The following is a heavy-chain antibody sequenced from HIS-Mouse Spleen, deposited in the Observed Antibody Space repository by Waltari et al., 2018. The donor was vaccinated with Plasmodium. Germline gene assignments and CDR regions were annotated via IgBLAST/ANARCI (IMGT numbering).Heavy chain of an antibody. CDR1: GFTFSNAW. D-gene: IGHD3-10*01. V-gene: IGHV3-15*01. J-gene: IGHJ4*02. CDR3: TTEYYYGSGSYSFDY. Sequence: EVQLVESGGGLVKPGGSLRLSCAASGFTFSNAWMSWVRQAPGKGLEWVGRIKSKKDGGTTDYAAPVKGRFTISRDDSKNTLYLQMNSLKTEDTAVYYCTTEYYYGSGSYSFDYWGQGTLVTVSS. CDR2: IKSKKDGGTT.